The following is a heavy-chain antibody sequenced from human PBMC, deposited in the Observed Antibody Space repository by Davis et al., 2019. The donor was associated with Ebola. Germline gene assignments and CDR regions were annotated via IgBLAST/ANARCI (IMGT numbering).Heavy chain of an antibody. CDR1: GYTFTSYG. Sequence: AASVKVSCKASGYTFTSYGISWVRQAPGQGLEWMGWINPHNGNTNYAQNVQGRVTMTTDTSTSTAYMELSRLRSDDTAVYYCARAQFPTTSDHWGQGTLVTVSS. CDR2: INPHNGNT. D-gene: IGHD1-1*01. J-gene: IGHJ4*02. V-gene: IGHV1-18*04. CDR3: ARAQFPTTSDH.